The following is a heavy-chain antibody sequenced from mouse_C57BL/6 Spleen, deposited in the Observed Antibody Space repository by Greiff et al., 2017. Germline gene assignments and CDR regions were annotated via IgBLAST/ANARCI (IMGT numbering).Heavy chain of an antibody. V-gene: IGHV1-54*01. J-gene: IGHJ2*01. CDR2: INPGSGGT. CDR1: GYAFTNYL. Sequence: QVQLKQSGAELVRPGTSVKVSCKASGYAFTNYLIEWVKQRPGQGLEWIGVINPGSGGTNYNEKFKGKATLTADKSSSTAYMQLSSLTSEDSAVYFCARSGTGSYVDYWGQGTTLTVAT. D-gene: IGHD4-1*01. CDR3: ARSGTGSYVDY.